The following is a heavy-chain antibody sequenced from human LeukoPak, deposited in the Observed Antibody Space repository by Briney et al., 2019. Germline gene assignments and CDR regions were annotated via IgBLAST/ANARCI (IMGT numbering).Heavy chain of an antibody. V-gene: IGHV5-51*01. J-gene: IGHJ4*02. CDR3: ARVALGIAVAGGFDY. CDR2: IYPGGSDT. Sequence: GESLRISCKGSGYRFTSYWIGWVRQMPGKGLEWMGIIYPGGSDTRYSPSFQGQVTISADKSISTAYLQWSSLKASDTAMYYCARVALGIAVAGGFDYWGQGTLVTVSS. D-gene: IGHD6-19*01. CDR1: GYRFTSYW.